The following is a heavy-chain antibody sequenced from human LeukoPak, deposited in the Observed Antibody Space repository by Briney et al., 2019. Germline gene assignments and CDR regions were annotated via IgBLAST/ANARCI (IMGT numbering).Heavy chain of an antibody. CDR3: ARALLVRNGYNYSPNYFDY. Sequence: GSLRLSCATSGLTVNSNYMNWVRQAPGKGLQWVSGIYSGGTTYYADSVKGRFTISRDNSKNTLYLQMNSLRAEDTAVYYCARALLVRNGYNYSPNYFDYWGQGTLVTVSS. V-gene: IGHV3-53*01. CDR1: GLTVNSNY. D-gene: IGHD5-24*01. CDR2: IYSGGTT. J-gene: IGHJ4*02.